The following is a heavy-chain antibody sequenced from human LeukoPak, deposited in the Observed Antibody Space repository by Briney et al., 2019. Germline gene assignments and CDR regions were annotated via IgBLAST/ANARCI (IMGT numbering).Heavy chain of an antibody. D-gene: IGHD2-8*02. V-gene: IGHV4-38-2*01. CDR1: GFSINTSYF. J-gene: IGHJ4*02. CDR3: ARHEERFLVRLFDY. CDR2: ISHSGRT. Sequence: PSETLSLTCAVSGFSINTSYFWGWIRQPPGKGLEWIGTISHSGRTFYNPSLRTRVTISLDTSKNLFSLNLTSVTAADTAVYYCARHEERFLVRLFDYWGQGTLITVSS.